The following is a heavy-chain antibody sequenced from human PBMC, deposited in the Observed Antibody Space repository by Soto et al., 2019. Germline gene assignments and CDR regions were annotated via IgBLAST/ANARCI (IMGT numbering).Heavy chain of an antibody. J-gene: IGHJ5*02. CDR2: IYSSGST. CDR1: GGAISGYY. V-gene: IGHV4-4*07. Sequence: SETLSLTCTVTGGAISGYYWTWIRQSDGEGLEWIGRIYSSGSTNYNPSLKSRVTISLDTSMNYFYLRLSSVTAADTAVYYCARGQRFSDCFDPWGQGTLVTVSS. D-gene: IGHD3-3*01. CDR3: ARGQRFSDCFDP.